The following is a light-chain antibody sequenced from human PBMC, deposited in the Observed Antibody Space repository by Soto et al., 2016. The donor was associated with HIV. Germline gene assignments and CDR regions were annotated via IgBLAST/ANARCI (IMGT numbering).Light chain of an antibody. Sequence: SYVLTQPPSVSVAPGKTARITCGGNNIGTKGVHWYQQKPGQASVLVVYDDSDRPSGIPERFSGSNSGNTATLTISRVEAGDEADYFCQVWDNGSDHGDVIFGGGTKLTV. CDR1: NIGTKG. CDR3: QVWDNGSDHGDVI. CDR2: DDS. V-gene: IGLV3-21*03. J-gene: IGLJ2*01.